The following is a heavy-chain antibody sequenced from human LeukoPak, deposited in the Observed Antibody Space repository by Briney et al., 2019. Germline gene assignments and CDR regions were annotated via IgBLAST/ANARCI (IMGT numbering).Heavy chain of an antibody. J-gene: IGHJ6*03. V-gene: IGHV3-21*01. CDR1: GFTFSSYS. D-gene: IGHD3-9*01. Sequence: GGSLRLSCAASGFTFSSYSMNWVRQAPGKGLEWVSSISSSSSYIYYADSVKGRFTISRDNAKNSLYLQMNSLRAEDTAVYYCARGGILTGYPSSGKTYYYYYMDVWGKGTTVTISS. CDR3: ARGGILTGYPSSGKTYYYYYMDV. CDR2: ISSSSSYI.